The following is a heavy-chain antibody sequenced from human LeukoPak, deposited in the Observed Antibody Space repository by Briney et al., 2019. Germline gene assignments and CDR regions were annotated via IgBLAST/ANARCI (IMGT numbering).Heavy chain of an antibody. CDR2: IIPIFGTA. CDR1: GGTFSSYA. D-gene: IGHD3/OR15-3a*01. J-gene: IGHJ6*03. V-gene: IGHV1-69*06. Sequence: SVKVSCKASGGTFSSYAISWVRQAPGQGLEWMGGIIPIFGTANYAQKFQGRVTITADKSTSTAYMELSSLRSEDTAVYYCAGWTRTRRDSYYYMDVWGKGTTVTVSS. CDR3: AGWTRTRRDSYYYMDV.